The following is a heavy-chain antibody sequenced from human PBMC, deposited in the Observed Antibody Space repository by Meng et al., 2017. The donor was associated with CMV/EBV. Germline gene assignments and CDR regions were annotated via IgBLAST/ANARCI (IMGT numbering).Heavy chain of an antibody. CDR2: ISHSGHT. Sequence: GHGGSCSDYYWSWIRQPPGKGLEWIAEISHSGHTNYNPSLKSRLTISIDTSKNQISLELSSVSAADTAVYYCARLRRFHYGWGFDYWGQGTLVTVSS. J-gene: IGHJ4*02. D-gene: IGHD3-10*01. V-gene: IGHV4-34*01. CDR1: GGSCSDYY. CDR3: ARLRRFHYGWGFDY.